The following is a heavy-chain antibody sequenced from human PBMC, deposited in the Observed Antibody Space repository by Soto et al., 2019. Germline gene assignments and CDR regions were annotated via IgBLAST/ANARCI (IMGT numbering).Heavy chain of an antibody. Sequence: QITLKESGPTLVKPTQTLTLTRTLSGFSLSTGGVGVGRIRQSPGKALEWLAVIYWDDVKHYSPSLERRLTITKDTSESEVVLTMTNMDPVDTATYYCARKGSGDYALDYWGQGILVTVSS. D-gene: IGHD4-17*01. CDR2: IYWDDVK. CDR3: ARKGSGDYALDY. CDR1: GFSLSTGGVG. V-gene: IGHV2-5*02. J-gene: IGHJ4*02.